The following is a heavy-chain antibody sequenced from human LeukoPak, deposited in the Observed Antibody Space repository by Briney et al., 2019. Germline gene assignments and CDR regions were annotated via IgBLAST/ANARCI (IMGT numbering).Heavy chain of an antibody. CDR1: DGSINSSNW. Sequence: SGTLSLTCAVSDGSINSSNWWNWVRQPPGKGLEWIGEINHSGSTNYNPSLKSRVTISVDTSKNQFSLKLSSVTAADTAVYYCATEYYDILTGTDAFDIWGQGTMVTVSS. V-gene: IGHV4-4*02. D-gene: IGHD3-9*01. CDR2: INHSGST. CDR3: ATEYYDILTGTDAFDI. J-gene: IGHJ3*02.